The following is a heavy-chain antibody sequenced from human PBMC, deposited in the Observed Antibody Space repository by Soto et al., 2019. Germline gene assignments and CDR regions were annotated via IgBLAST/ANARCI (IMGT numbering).Heavy chain of an antibody. Sequence: SETLSLTCSVSGASISSDNYYWGWIRQTPGKGLEWIGSIYYSGNTYYNPSLKSRLTISVDTSKSQFSLTLSSVTAADSAMYFCARQIRYTYGYFPRYIDYWGQGTLVTVSS. J-gene: IGHJ4*02. D-gene: IGHD5-18*01. CDR2: IYYSGNT. CDR1: GASISSDNYY. V-gene: IGHV4-39*01. CDR3: ARQIRYTYGYFPRYIDY.